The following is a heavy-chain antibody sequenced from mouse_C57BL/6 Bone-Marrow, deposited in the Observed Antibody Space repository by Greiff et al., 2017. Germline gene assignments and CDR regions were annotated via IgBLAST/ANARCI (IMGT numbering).Heavy chain of an antibody. Sequence: VQLQQSGAELVRPGTSVKVSCKASGYAFTNYLIEWVKQRTGQGLEWIGVLNPGSGGTNYNEKFKGKATLTAAKSSSTAYMQRSSLTSEDSAVYFCARGHLLRRLYYFDYWGKGTTLTVSS. CDR3: ARGHLLRRLYYFDY. D-gene: IGHD1-1*01. CDR1: GYAFTNYL. V-gene: IGHV1-54*01. J-gene: IGHJ2*01. CDR2: LNPGSGGT.